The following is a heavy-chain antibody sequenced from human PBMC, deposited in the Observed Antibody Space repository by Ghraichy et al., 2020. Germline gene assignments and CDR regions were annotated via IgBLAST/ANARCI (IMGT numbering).Heavy chain of an antibody. V-gene: IGHV3-49*04. J-gene: IGHJ6*02. Sequence: GGSLRLSCTASGFTFGDYAMSWVRQAPGKGLEWVGFIRSKAYGGTTEYAASVKGRFTISRDDSKSIAYLQMNSLKTEDTAVYYCTRGDIVVVVAATHSYYYYGMDVWGQGTTVTVSS. D-gene: IGHD2-15*01. CDR3: TRGDIVVVVAATHSYYYYGMDV. CDR2: IRSKAYGGTT. CDR1: GFTFGDYA.